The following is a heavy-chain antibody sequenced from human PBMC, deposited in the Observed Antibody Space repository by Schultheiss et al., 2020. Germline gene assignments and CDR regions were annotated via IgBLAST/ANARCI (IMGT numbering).Heavy chain of an antibody. CDR3: ARHMREAGPTYYFDY. CDR2: ISGSGGST. V-gene: IGHV3-23*01. Sequence: GGSLRLSCAASGFTFSSYVMSWVRQAPGKGLEWVSAISGSGGSTYYADSVKGRFTISRDNSKNTLYLQMNSLRAEDTAVYYCARHMREAGPTYYFDYWGQGTLVTVSS. D-gene: IGHD6-13*01. J-gene: IGHJ4*02. CDR1: GFTFSSYV.